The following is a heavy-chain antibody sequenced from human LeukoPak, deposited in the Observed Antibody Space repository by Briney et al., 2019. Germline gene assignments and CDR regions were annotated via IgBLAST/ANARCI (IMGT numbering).Heavy chain of an antibody. CDR2: INPNSGGT. Sequence: ASVKVSCKASGYTFTANGITWVRQAPGQGLEWMGWINPNSGGTNYAQKFQGRVTMTRDTSISTAYMELSRLRSDDTAVYYCARLNVDFGVVTFDYWGQGTLVTVSS. V-gene: IGHV1-2*02. D-gene: IGHD3-3*01. CDR1: GYTFTANG. J-gene: IGHJ4*02. CDR3: ARLNVDFGVVTFDY.